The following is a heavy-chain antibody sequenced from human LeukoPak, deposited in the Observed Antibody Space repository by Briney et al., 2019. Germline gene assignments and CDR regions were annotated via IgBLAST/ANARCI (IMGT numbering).Heavy chain of an antibody. CDR3: ARLDTAMVSYYSYYSMDV. CDR1: GFTVSSNY. CDR2: IYSGGST. V-gene: IGHV3-53*01. D-gene: IGHD5-18*01. Sequence: GGSLRLSCAASGFTVSSNYMSWVRQAPGKGLEWVSLIYSGGSTYYADSVKARFTISRENSKKTLYLQMNSLRAEDTAVYSCARLDTAMVSYYSYYSMDVWGKGTTVTVSS. J-gene: IGHJ6*03.